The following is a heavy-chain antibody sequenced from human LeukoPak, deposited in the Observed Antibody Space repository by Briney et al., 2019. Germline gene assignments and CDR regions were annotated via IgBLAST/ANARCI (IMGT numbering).Heavy chain of an antibody. J-gene: IGHJ4*03. Sequence: SQTDSLTCAISGDSVSSSTAAWNWIRQSPSRGLEWLGRTYYRSKWYSDFAEYVKSRITIDPDTSKNQFSLQLNSVTPDDTAVYFCARGQTGNGRIFDCWGHGILVSVSS. CDR3: ARGQTGNGRIFDC. V-gene: IGHV6-1*01. CDR1: GDSVSSSTAA. CDR2: TYYRSKWYS. D-gene: IGHD2-8*01.